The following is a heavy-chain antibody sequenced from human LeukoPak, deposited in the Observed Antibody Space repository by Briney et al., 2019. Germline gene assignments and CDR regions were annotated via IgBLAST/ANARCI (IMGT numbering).Heavy chain of an antibody. CDR2: ISSSSSTI. J-gene: IGHJ3*02. Sequence: GGSLRLSCAASGLTISSYSMNWVRQAPGKGLQWVSYISSSSSTIYYADSVKGRFTISRDNAKNSLYLQMNSLRAEDTAVYYCARRSAAKDAFDIWGQGTMVTVSS. CDR3: ARRSAAKDAFDI. CDR1: GLTISSYS. V-gene: IGHV3-48*01. D-gene: IGHD6-25*01.